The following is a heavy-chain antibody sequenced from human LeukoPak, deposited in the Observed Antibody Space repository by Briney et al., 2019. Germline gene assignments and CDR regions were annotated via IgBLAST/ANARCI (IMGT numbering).Heavy chain of an antibody. CDR1: GFTFSSYG. D-gene: IGHD1-1*01. CDR2: ISYDGSNK. J-gene: IGHJ6*04. Sequence: GGSLRLSCAASGFTFSSYGMHWVRQAPGKGLEWVAVISYDGSNKYYADSVKGRFTISRDNSKNTLYLQMNSLRAEDTAVYYCAKDLGFTETVAGCYYYYYGMDVWGKGTTVTVSS. V-gene: IGHV3-30*18. CDR3: AKDLGFTETVAGCYYYYYGMDV.